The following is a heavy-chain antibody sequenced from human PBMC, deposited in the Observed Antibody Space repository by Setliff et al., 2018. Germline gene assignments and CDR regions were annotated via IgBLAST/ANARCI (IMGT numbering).Heavy chain of an antibody. V-gene: IGHV4-34*01. D-gene: IGHD3-16*01. CDR2: INHSGTT. CDR3: ARGGVLGTGDFDY. J-gene: IGHJ4*02. CDR1: GGTFSDYY. Sequence: SETLSLTCAAYGGTFSDYYWTWIRQPPGKGLEWIGEINHSGTTNYHPSLRSRVTISVDTSKNQVSLKMNFVTAADTAVYYCARGGVLGTGDFDYWGQGTLVTVSS.